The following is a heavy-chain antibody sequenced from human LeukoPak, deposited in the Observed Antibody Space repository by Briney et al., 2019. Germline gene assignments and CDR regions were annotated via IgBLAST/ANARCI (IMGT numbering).Heavy chain of an antibody. Sequence: SETLSLTCTVSGGSISSYYWSWIRQPPGKGLEWIGYIYYSGSTNYNPSLKSRVTISVDTSKNQFSLKLSSVTAADTAVYYCARGSVYYYDSSGSPTRFDYWRQGPLVTVSS. CDR1: GGSISSYY. J-gene: IGHJ4*02. CDR2: IYYSGST. D-gene: IGHD3-22*01. CDR3: ARGSVYYYDSSGSPTRFDY. V-gene: IGHV4-59*01.